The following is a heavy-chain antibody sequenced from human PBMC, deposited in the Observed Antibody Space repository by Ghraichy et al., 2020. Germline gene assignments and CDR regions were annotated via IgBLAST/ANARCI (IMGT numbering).Heavy chain of an antibody. CDR3: AREWVLRAARPSHFDY. CDR1: GFTFSSYV. CDR2: ISYDGSNK. V-gene: IGHV3-30-3*01. J-gene: IGHJ4*02. Sequence: GESLNISCAASGFTFSSYVMHWVRQAPGKGLEWVAVISYDGSNKYYADSVRGRFTISRDTSKNTLYLQMNSLRAEDTAVYYRAREWVLRAARPSHFDYWGQGTLVTVSS. D-gene: IGHD6-6*01.